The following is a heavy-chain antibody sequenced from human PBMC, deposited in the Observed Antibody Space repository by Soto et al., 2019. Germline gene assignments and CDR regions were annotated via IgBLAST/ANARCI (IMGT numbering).Heavy chain of an antibody. CDR2: INHSGTT. CDR3: ARGRGYVYGSNFYGLDV. Sequence: PSETLSLTCGVYRGSVSGFYWSWVRQTPGGGLEWIGEINHSGTTNYNPSFQNRVTISVDKSTNNFSLKMTSVTAADAAVYYCARGRGYVYGSNFYGLDVWGQGTTVTVSS. V-gene: IGHV4-34*01. J-gene: IGHJ6*02. D-gene: IGHD6-25*01. CDR1: RGSVSGFY.